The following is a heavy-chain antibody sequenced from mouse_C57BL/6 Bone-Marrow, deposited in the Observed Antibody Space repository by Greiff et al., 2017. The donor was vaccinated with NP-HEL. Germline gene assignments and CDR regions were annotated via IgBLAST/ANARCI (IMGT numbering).Heavy chain of an antibody. Sequence: VKLQQSGPELVKPGASVKISCKASGYTFTDYYINWVRQRPGQGLEWIGWIFPGSGSTYYNEKFKGKATLTVDKSSSSAYMLLSSLTSEDSAVYFCARCITTVVATKEFDGWGTGTTVTVAS. CDR1: GYTFTDYY. D-gene: IGHD1-1*01. J-gene: IGHJ1*03. CDR3: ARCITTVVATKEFDG. CDR2: IFPGSGST. V-gene: IGHV1-75*01.